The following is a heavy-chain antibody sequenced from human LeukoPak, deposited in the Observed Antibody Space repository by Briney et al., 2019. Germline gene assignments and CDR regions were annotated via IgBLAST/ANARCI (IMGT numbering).Heavy chain of an antibody. V-gene: IGHV3-7*01. Sequence: PGGSLRLSGQAPGFSFRNYWRNWVRQAPGKGRDALPNTKQDGSETYYADSVKGRFTISRDNAKNSLYLQMNSLRAEDTAVYYCARETPRRGETRNGYRWGQGTLVTVSS. CDR2: TKQDGSET. J-gene: IGHJ4*02. CDR1: GFSFRNYW. CDR3: ARETPRRGETRNGYR. D-gene: IGHD5-24*01.